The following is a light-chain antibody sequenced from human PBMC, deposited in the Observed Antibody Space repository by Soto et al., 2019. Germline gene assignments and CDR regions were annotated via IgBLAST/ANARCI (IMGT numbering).Light chain of an antibody. V-gene: IGKV3-15*01. J-gene: IGKJ5*01. CDR3: QQYNNWPPIT. Sequence: IVLTQSAASLSLSPGIRATLSCRASQNISSYLIWYQQKPGQAPRLLIYGASTRATGIPARFSGSGSGTEFTLTISSLQSEDFAVYYCQQYNNWPPITFGQGTRLEIK. CDR2: GAS. CDR1: QNISSY.